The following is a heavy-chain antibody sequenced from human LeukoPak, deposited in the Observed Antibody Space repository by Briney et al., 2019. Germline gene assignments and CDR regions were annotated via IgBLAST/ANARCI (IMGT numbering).Heavy chain of an antibody. J-gene: IGHJ1*01. CDR3: AKVVGYCSSTSCLQGYFQH. Sequence: GGSLRLSCAASGFTFSSYGMHWVRQAPGKGLEWVAFIRYDGSNKYYADSVKGRFTISRDNSKNTLYLQMNSLRAEDTAVYYCAKVVGYCSSTSCLQGYFQHWGQGTLVTVSS. CDR2: IRYDGSNK. V-gene: IGHV3-30*02. CDR1: GFTFSSYG. D-gene: IGHD2-2*01.